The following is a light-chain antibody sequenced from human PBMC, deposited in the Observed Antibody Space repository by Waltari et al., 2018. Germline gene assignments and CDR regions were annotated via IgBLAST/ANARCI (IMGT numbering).Light chain of an antibody. CDR3: HQYCSAPRT. CDR2: GAS. Sequence: IVLTPSPGTPPLSPGERTTILCWPSRRVSSSDLAWYQQKPGPALRLLIYGASSMTTGIAARFSGSGSGTDFTLTVSRLEPEDFAAYFCHQYCSAPRTFGQGTKVDIK. J-gene: IGKJ1*01. V-gene: IGKV3-20*01. CDR1: RRVSSSD.